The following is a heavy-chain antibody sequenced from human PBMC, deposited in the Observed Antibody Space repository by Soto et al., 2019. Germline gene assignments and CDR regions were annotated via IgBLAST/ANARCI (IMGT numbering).Heavy chain of an antibody. V-gene: IGHV4-34*01. CDR3: ARGKRHYDYVWGSYRPTRWSYFDY. Sequence: SETLSLTCAVYGGSFSGYYWSWIRQPPGKGLEWIGEFIHSGSTNYYPSLKIRVTISVDTSKNQFSLKLSSVTAADTAVYYCARGKRHYDYVWGSYRPTRWSYFDYWGQGTLVTVSS. J-gene: IGHJ4*02. CDR1: GGSFSGYY. CDR2: FIHSGST. D-gene: IGHD3-16*02.